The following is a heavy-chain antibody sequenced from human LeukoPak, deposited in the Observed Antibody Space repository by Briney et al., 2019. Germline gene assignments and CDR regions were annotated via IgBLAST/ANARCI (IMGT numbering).Heavy chain of an antibody. CDR2: IKQDGSEQ. Sequence: GGSLRLSCTASGFTFSYYSMNWVRQAPGKGLEWVANIKQDGSEQYYVDSVRGRFTISRDNAKNSLYLQMNSLRVDDTAVYYCARRSGLEYWGQGTLVTVSS. D-gene: IGHD3-3*01. CDR1: GFTFSYYS. J-gene: IGHJ4*02. CDR3: ARRSGLEY. V-gene: IGHV3-7*01.